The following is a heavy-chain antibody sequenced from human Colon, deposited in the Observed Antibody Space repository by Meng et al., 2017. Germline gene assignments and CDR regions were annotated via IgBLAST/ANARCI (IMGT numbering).Heavy chain of an antibody. CDR2: IYPAASET. J-gene: IGHJ3*02. V-gene: IGHV5-51*01. Sequence: GESLKISCEVSGYNFATYWIGWVRLIPGKGLEWMGIIYPAASETRYNPSFPGQVTISADNSISTAYLQRSSPQASDTAMYYCARHRTSGCTDEAAAFGIWGQGTMVTVSS. CDR1: GYNFATYW. CDR3: ARHRTSGCTDEAAAFGI. D-gene: IGHD2-15*01.